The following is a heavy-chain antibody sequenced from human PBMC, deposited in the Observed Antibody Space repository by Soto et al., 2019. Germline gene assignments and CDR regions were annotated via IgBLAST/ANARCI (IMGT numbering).Heavy chain of an antibody. CDR2: INPNSGGT. V-gene: IGHV1-2*04. CDR3: AREGSYDYVWGSYRRRAEYFQH. Sequence: ASVKVSFKASGYTFTGYYMHWLRQAPGQGLEWMGWINPNSGGTNYAQKFQGWVTMTRDTSISTAYMELSRLRSDDTAVYYCAREGSYDYVWGSYRRRAEYFQHWGQGTLVTVSS. J-gene: IGHJ1*01. D-gene: IGHD3-16*02. CDR1: GYTFTGYY.